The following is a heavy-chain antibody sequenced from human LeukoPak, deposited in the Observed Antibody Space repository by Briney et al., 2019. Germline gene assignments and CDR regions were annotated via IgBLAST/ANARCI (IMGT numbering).Heavy chain of an antibody. CDR3: ARDAGGRTQREGWFDP. CDR2: ISSGGMWI. V-gene: IGHV3-21*01. Sequence: GGSLRLSCAASGFTFSSYSMNWVRQAPGKGLEWVSSISSGGMWIYYADSLKGRFTISRDNAKNSLYLQMKSLRVEDTAVYYCARDAGGRTQREGWFDPWGLGTLVTVSS. J-gene: IGHJ5*02. D-gene: IGHD1-26*01. CDR1: GFTFSSYS.